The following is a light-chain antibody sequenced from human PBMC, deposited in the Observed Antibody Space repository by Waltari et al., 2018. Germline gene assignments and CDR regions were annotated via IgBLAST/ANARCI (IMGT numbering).Light chain of an antibody. V-gene: IGKV1-5*01. Sequence: DTQLTQSPSTLSASVGDTVPITCRASQSISSWLAWYQQKPGKAPKLLIFHASSLESGVPSRFSGGGSGVEFTLTISSLQPDDIGTYYCQQHHNLPYTFGQGTK. CDR1: QSISSW. CDR3: QQHHNLPYT. J-gene: IGKJ2*01. CDR2: HAS.